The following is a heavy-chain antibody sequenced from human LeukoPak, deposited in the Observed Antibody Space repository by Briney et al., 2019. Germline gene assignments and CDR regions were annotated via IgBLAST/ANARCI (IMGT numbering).Heavy chain of an antibody. V-gene: IGHV1-69*04. CDR1: GGTFSSYA. CDR3: ASKGYCSGGSCYSFDC. CDR2: IIPILGIA. Sequence: SVTVSCKASGGTFSSYAISWVRQAPAQGLEWMGRIIPILGIANYAQKFQGRVTITADKSTSTAYMELSSLRSEDTAVYYCASKGYCSGGSCYSFDCWGQGTLVTVSS. J-gene: IGHJ4*02. D-gene: IGHD2-15*01.